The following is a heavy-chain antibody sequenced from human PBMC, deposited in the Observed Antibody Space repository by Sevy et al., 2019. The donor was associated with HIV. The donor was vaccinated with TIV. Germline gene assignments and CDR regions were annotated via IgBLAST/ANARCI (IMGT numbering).Heavy chain of an antibody. CDR1: GGSISSYY. V-gene: IGHV4-59*01. CDR2: IYYSGST. Sequence: SETLSLTCTVSGGSISSYYWSWIRQPPGKGLEWIGYIYYSGSTNYNPSLKSRVTISVDTSKNQFSLKLGSVTAADTAVYYCARAVDSFWSGSIAFDYWGQGTLVTVSS. J-gene: IGHJ4*02. D-gene: IGHD3-3*01. CDR3: ARAVDSFWSGSIAFDY.